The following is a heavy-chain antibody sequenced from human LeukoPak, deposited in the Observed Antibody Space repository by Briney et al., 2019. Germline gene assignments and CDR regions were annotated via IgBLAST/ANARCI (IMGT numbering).Heavy chain of an antibody. CDR1: GPSFSGYY. Sequence: ETLSLAYAVYGPSFSGYYWGWVRQHRGKGLGWHGEINHSGSTNYNPSRKSRVTISVDTSKNQFSLKLSSVTAADTAVYYCARGKPFLVRHPYCMDVWGKGTTVTVSS. CDR3: ARGKPFLVRHPYCMDV. CDR2: INHSGST. V-gene: IGHV4-34*01. J-gene: IGHJ6*04. D-gene: IGHD2/OR15-2a*01.